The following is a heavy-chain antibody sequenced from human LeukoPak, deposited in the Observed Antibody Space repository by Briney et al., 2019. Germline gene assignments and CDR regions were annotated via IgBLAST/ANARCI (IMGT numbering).Heavy chain of an antibody. CDR1: GFTFSSYW. V-gene: IGHV3-7*01. CDR2: IKQDGSEK. Sequence: GGSLRLSCAASGFTFSSYWMSWVRQAPGKGLEWVANIKQDGSEKYYVDSVKGRFTISRDNAKNSLYLQMNSLRAEDTAVYYCAGDGRGGYVGYYYYYMDVWGKGTTVTVSS. J-gene: IGHJ6*03. CDR3: AGDGRGGYVGYYYYYMDV. D-gene: IGHD5-12*01.